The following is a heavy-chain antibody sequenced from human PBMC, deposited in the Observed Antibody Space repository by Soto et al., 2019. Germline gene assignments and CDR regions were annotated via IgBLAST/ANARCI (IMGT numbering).Heavy chain of an antibody. CDR3: ARDYAGATHYYYYGMDV. Sequence: PSETLSLTCTVSGGSICSYYWSWIRQPPGKGLEWIGYIYYSGSTNYNPSLKSRVTISVDTSKNQFSLKLSSVTAADTAVYYCARDYAGATHYYYYGMDVWGQGTTVTVSS. CDR2: IYYSGST. V-gene: IGHV4-59*01. J-gene: IGHJ6*02. CDR1: GGSICSYY. D-gene: IGHD1-26*01.